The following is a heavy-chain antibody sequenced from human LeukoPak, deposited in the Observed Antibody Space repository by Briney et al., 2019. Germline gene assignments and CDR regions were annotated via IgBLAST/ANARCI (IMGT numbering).Heavy chain of an antibody. Sequence: SVKVSCKASGGTFSSYAISWVRQAPGQGLEWMGGIIPIFGTANYAQKFQGRVTITADESTSTAYMELCSLRSEDTAVYYCARAEWSSGWYPHPNWFDPWGQGTLVTVSS. J-gene: IGHJ5*02. D-gene: IGHD6-19*01. CDR1: GGTFSSYA. V-gene: IGHV1-69*13. CDR2: IIPIFGTA. CDR3: ARAEWSSGWYPHPNWFDP.